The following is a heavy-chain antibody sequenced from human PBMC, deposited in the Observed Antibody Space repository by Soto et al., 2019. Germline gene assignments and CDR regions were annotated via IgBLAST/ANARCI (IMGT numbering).Heavy chain of an antibody. D-gene: IGHD1-7*01. J-gene: IGHJ6*03. Sequence: SQTLSLTCAISGDSVSSNSAAWNWIRQSPSRGLEWLGRTYYRSRWYNDYAVSVKSRITVNPDTSKNQFSLHLNSVTPEDTAVYYCAGTTSLQLYYMDVWDKGTTVTVSS. CDR1: GDSVSSNSAA. CDR2: TYYRSRWYN. V-gene: IGHV6-1*01. CDR3: AGTTSLQLYYMDV.